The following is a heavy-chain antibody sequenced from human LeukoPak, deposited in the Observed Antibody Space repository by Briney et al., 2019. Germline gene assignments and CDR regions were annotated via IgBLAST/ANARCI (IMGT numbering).Heavy chain of an antibody. CDR1: GFTFDNYA. Sequence: GGSLRLSCAASGFTFDNYAMHWVRQAPGKGLEWVSGISWNSGTVGYADPVKGRFTISRDNAKNSLYLQMNSLRAEDTAVYYCARDLTWIQEMYFDYWGQGTLVTVSS. D-gene: IGHD3-16*01. V-gene: IGHV3-9*01. CDR2: ISWNSGTV. J-gene: IGHJ4*02. CDR3: ARDLTWIQEMYFDY.